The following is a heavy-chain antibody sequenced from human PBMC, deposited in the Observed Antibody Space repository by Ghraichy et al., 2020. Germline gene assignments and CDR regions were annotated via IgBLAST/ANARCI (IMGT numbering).Heavy chain of an antibody. CDR1: GGSISSSSYY. V-gene: IGHV4-39*07. J-gene: IGHJ4*02. CDR3: AGFSGYSSSRYFDY. Sequence: ETLSLTCTVSGGSISSSSYYWGWIRQPPGKGLEWIGSIYYSGSTYYNPSLKSRVTISIDTSKNQYSLKLSSVTAADTAVYYCAGFSGYSSSRYFDYWGQGTLVTVSS. D-gene: IGHD6-13*01. CDR2: IYYSGST.